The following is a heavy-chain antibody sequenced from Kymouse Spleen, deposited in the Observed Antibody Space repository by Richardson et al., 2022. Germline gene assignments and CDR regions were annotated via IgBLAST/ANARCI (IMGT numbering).Heavy chain of an antibody. CDR1: GFTFSSYG. J-gene: IGHJ6*02. CDR3: ARDVLLRFLEWSHYYGMDV. D-gene: IGHD3-3*01. V-gene: IGHV3-33*01. Sequence: QVQLVESGGGVVQPGRSLRLSCAASGFTFSSYGMHWVRQAPGKGLEWVAVIWYDGSNKYYADSVKGRFTISRDNSKNTLYLQMNSLRAEDTAVYYCARDVLLRFLEWSHYYGMDVWGQGTTVTVSS. CDR2: IWYDGSNK.